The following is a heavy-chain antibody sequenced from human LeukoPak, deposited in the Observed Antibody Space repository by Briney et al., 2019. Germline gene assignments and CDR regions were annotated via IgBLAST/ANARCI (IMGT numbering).Heavy chain of an antibody. V-gene: IGHV3-7*01. Sequence: PGGSLRLSCAASGFTFSSHWMTWVRQAPGKGLEWVASIKQGGSERYYADSVKGRFTVSRDNAKNSLYLQVNSLSADDTAVYYCARGPNYGDRADFHDSWGQETKVTVSS. J-gene: IGHJ4*02. CDR3: ARGPNYGDRADFHDS. CDR1: GFTFSSHW. CDR2: IKQGGSER. D-gene: IGHD4-17*01.